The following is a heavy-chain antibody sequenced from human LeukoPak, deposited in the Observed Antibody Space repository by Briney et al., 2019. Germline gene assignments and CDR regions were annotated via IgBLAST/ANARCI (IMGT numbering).Heavy chain of an antibody. CDR1: GYTFTDNY. J-gene: IGHJ4*02. Sequence: ASVKVSCKASGYTFTDNYMHWVRQAPGQGLEWMGWISAYNGNTNYAQKLQGRVTMTTDTSTSTAYMNLRSLRSDDTAVYYCAREVPYDTSRYYQPFDYWGQGTLVTVSS. CDR2: ISAYNGNT. V-gene: IGHV1-18*04. D-gene: IGHD3-22*01. CDR3: AREVPYDTSRYYQPFDY.